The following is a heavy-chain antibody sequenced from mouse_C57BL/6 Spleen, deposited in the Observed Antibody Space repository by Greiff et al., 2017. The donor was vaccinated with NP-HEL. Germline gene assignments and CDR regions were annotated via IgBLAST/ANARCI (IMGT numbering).Heavy chain of an antibody. Sequence: QVQLQQSGPGLVAPSQSLSITCTVSGFSLTSSGVHWVRQPPGQGLEWLVVLWSDGSTPYNSAPKSRVSSSKYNTKSQVFLKMNSLQTDDTAMYYCARHDYSNFYFDYWGQGTTLTVSS. CDR1: GFSLTSSG. D-gene: IGHD2-5*01. J-gene: IGHJ2*01. CDR2: LWSDGST. V-gene: IGHV2-6-1*01. CDR3: ARHDYSNFYFDY.